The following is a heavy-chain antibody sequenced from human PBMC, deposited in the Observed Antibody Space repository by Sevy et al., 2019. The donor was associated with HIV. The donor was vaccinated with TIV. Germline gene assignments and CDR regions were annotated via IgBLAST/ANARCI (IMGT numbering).Heavy chain of an antibody. J-gene: IGHJ4*02. CDR3: TKDRVIYCSSISCQEFDY. CDR1: GFTFTNSA. D-gene: IGHD2-2*01. Sequence: GGSLRLSCAASGFTFTNSAMRWVRQAPGKGLEWVSTISDSAGSTYYADSVKDRFTISRDNSKNTLYLRMNSLRAEDTAVYYCTKDRVIYCSSISCQEFDYWGQGTLVTVSS. V-gene: IGHV3-23*01. CDR2: ISDSAGST.